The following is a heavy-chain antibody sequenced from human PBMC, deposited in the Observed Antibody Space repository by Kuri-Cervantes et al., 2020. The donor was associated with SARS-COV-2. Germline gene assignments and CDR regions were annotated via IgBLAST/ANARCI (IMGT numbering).Heavy chain of an antibody. CDR1: GGSISSSSYY. V-gene: IGHV4-39*01. D-gene: IGHD3-10*01. CDR2: IYYSGST. Sequence: SETLSLTCTVSGGSISSSSYYWGWIRQPPGKGLEWIGSIYYSGSTYYNPSLKSRVTISVDTSKNQFSLKLSSVTAADTAVYYRASTAMVRGGHDYYYGMDVWGQGTTVTVSS. CDR3: ASTAMVRGGHDYYYGMDV. J-gene: IGHJ6*02.